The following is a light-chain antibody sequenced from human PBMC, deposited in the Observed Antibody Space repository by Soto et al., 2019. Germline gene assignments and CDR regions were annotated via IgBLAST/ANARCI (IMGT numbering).Light chain of an antibody. CDR2: AAS. V-gene: IGKV1-39*01. J-gene: IGKJ5*01. CDR3: QQSYTTASIT. CDR1: QSISRN. Sequence: DIQMTQSPSSLSASVGARVTITCRASQSISRNLNWYQHKPGKAPKLLIYAASSLQNGVPSRFSGGGSGTEFTRSISSLQPEDFGTYYCQQSYTTASITFGQGTRLEIK.